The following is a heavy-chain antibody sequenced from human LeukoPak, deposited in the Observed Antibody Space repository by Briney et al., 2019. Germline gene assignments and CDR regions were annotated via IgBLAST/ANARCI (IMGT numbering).Heavy chain of an antibody. J-gene: IGHJ3*02. D-gene: IGHD3-10*01. CDR1: GGSFSGYY. V-gene: IGHV4-34*01. Sequence: PSETLSLTCAVYGGSFSGYYWSWIRQPPGKGLEWIGNIYHSGSTYYYPSLKSRVTISVDRSKNQFSLKLSSVTAADTAVYYCARGIVLLWFGETLGAFDIWGQGTMVTVSS. CDR2: IYHSGST. CDR3: ARGIVLLWFGETLGAFDI.